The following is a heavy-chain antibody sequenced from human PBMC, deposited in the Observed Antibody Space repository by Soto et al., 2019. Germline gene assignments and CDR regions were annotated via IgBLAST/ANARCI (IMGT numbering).Heavy chain of an antibody. D-gene: IGHD3-10*01. V-gene: IGHV4-30-4*01. CDR3: AVVIKAGNVYFDY. CDR1: GGSISSGDYY. Sequence: SETLSLTCTVSGGSISSGDYYWSWIRQPPGKGLEWIGYIYYSGSTYYNPSLKSRVTISVDTSKNQFSMKLSSVTAADTAVYYCAVVIKAGNVYFDYWGQGTMAPGYS. CDR2: IYYSGST. J-gene: IGHJ4*02.